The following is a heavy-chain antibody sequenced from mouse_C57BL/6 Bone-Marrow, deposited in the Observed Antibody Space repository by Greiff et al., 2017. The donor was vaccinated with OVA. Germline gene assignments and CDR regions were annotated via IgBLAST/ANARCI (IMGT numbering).Heavy chain of an antibody. J-gene: IGHJ3*01. D-gene: IGHD2-1*01. V-gene: IGHV7-1*01. CDR3: ARDAYGNYGFAY. CDR2: SRNKANDYTT. Sequence: EVQGVESGGGLVQSGRSLRLSCATSGFTFSDFYMEWVRQAPGKGLEWIAASRNKANDYTTEYSVSVKGRFIVSRDTSQSILYLQMNALRAEDTAIYYCARDAYGNYGFAYWGQGTLVTVSA. CDR1: GFTFSDFY.